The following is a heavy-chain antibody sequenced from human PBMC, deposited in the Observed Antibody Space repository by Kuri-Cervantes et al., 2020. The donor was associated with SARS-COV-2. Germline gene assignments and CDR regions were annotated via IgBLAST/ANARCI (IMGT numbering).Heavy chain of an antibody. CDR3: AKSQHNSYGYYY. D-gene: IGHD5-18*01. Sequence: ASVKVACKASGYTFTDYYIHWVRQAPGQGLEWMGWVIPKTGCTKYAQKLQGRVTMTRDTSITTAYMELSRLRYDDTAVYYCAKSQHNSYGYYYWGQGPLVTVSS. CDR2: VIPKTGCT. J-gene: IGHJ4*02. CDR1: GYTFTDYY. V-gene: IGHV1-2*02.